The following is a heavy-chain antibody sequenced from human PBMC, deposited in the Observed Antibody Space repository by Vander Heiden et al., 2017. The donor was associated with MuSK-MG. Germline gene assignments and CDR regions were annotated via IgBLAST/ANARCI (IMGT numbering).Heavy chain of an antibody. CDR3: SREAAYGDLFDY. CDR2: MRSKAYGGTT. Sequence: VQLVESGGGLVQPGRSLRLPCTASGFTFGDHAMSWFRQAPGKGLEWVGFMRSKAYGGTTQYAASVKGRFIISRDDSKNIAYLQMNSLKTEDTAVYYCSREAAYGDLFDYWGQGTLVTVSS. D-gene: IGHD4-17*01. J-gene: IGHJ4*02. CDR1: GFTFGDHA. V-gene: IGHV3-49*03.